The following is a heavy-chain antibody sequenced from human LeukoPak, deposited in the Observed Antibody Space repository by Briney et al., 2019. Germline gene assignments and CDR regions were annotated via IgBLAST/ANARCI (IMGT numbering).Heavy chain of an antibody. CDR2: ISAYNGNT. CDR1: GYTFTSYG. Sequence: ASVKVSCKASGYTFTSYGISWVRQAPGQGLEWMGWISAYNGNTNYAQKLQGRVTMTTDTSTSTAYMELRSLKSDDTAVYYCARALPGRGGGVYGSGSSYWGPRWFDPWGQGTLVTVSS. D-gene: IGHD3-10*01. V-gene: IGHV1-18*01. CDR3: ARALPGRGGGVYGSGSSYWGPRWFDP. J-gene: IGHJ5*02.